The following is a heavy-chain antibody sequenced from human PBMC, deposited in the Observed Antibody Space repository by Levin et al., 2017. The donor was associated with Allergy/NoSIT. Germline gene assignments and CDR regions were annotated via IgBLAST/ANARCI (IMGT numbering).Heavy chain of an antibody. CDR3: ARDLTAGGGNRGVVDY. CDR1: GFTFTSYG. V-gene: IGHV3-33*01. Sequence: GGSLRLSCAASGFTFTSYGMHWVRQAPGKGLEWVAVIWYVGSYEYYADSVKGRFTISRDTSKNTLYLQMNSLRAEDTAVYYCARDLTAGGGNRGVVDYWGQGTLVTVSS. J-gene: IGHJ4*02. D-gene: IGHD3-3*01. CDR2: IWYVGSYE.